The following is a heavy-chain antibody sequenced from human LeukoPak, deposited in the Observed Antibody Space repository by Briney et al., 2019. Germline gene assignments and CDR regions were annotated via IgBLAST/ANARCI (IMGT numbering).Heavy chain of an antibody. J-gene: IGHJ5*02. CDR3: ARDYSNYDANWFDP. D-gene: IGHD4-4*01. Sequence: GGSLRLSCAASGFTFSDYYMSWIRQAPGKGLEWVSYISSSGSTIYYADSVKGRFTISRDNAKNSLYLQMNSLRAEDPAVYYCARDYSNYDANWFDPWGQGTLVTVSS. CDR2: ISSSGSTI. CDR1: GFTFSDYY. V-gene: IGHV3-11*01.